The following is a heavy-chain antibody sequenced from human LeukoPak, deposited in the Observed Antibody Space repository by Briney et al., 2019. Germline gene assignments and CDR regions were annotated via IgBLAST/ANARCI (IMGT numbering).Heavy chain of an antibody. D-gene: IGHD2-21*02. CDR1: GYSFTSYW. V-gene: IGHV5-51*01. CDR2: IYPGDSET. J-gene: IGHJ6*02. CDR3: ARLSDWVRRASNHYYGMDF. Sequence: GESLKISCKGSGYSFTSYWIGWVRQMPGKGLEWMGIIYPGDSETKYSPSFQGQVTISADKSISTAYLQWSSLKASDTAKYYCARLSDWVRRASNHYYGMDFWGQGTTVTVSS.